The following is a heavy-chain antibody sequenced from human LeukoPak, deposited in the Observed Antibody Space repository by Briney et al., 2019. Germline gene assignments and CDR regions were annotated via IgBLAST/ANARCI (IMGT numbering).Heavy chain of an antibody. CDR3: ARDTDWFDP. CDR2: IYYSGST. V-gene: IGHV4-59*01. Sequence: SETLSLTCTVSGGSISSYYWSWIPQPPGKGLEWIGYIYYSGSTNYNPSLKSRVTISVDTSKNQFSLKLSSVTAADTAVYYCARDTDWFDPWGQGTLVTVSS. CDR1: GGSISSYY. J-gene: IGHJ5*02.